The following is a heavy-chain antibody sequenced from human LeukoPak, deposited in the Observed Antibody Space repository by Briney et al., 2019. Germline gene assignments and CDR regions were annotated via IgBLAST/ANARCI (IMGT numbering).Heavy chain of an antibody. Sequence: PSETLSLTCTVSGGSVSSGGYYWNWIRQPPGKGLEWIGYIYYSGSTNYNPSLKSRVTISVDTSESQFSLKLSSVTAADTAVYYCARETILRGYSYGCLEYWGQGTLVTVSS. CDR1: GGSVSSGGYY. V-gene: IGHV4-61*08. J-gene: IGHJ4*02. D-gene: IGHD5-18*01. CDR3: ARETILRGYSYGCLEY. CDR2: IYYSGST.